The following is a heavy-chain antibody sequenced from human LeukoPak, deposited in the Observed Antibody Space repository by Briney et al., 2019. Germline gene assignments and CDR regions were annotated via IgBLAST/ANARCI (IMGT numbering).Heavy chain of an antibody. CDR2: INPNSGGT. Sequence: GASVKVSCKASGYTFTGYYMHWVRQAPGQGLEWMGWINPNSGGTNYAQKSQGRVTMTRDTSISTAYMELSRLRSDDTAVYYCARTTPMVRGVYDYWGQGTLVTVSS. D-gene: IGHD3-10*01. CDR1: GYTFTGYY. J-gene: IGHJ4*02. CDR3: ARTTPMVRGVYDY. V-gene: IGHV1-2*02.